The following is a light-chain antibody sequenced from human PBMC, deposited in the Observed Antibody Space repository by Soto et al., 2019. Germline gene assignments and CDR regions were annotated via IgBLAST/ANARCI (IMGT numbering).Light chain of an antibody. Sequence: QSVLTQPPSVSGAPGQRVTISCTGTSSNIGSHFAVHWYQQLPGTVPKLLIYGNIHRPSGVPDRFSGSKSGASASLAITGLRPEDEADYYCQSYDTGLSGVVFGGGTKVTVL. V-gene: IGLV1-40*01. CDR2: GNI. CDR3: QSYDTGLSGVV. CDR1: SSNIGSHFA. J-gene: IGLJ2*01.